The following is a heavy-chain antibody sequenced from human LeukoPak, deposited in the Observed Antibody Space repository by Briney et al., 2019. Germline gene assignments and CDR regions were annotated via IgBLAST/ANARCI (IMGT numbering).Heavy chain of an antibody. J-gene: IGHJ4*02. V-gene: IGHV3-7*01. CDR1: EFTFSSYW. CDR2: IKQDGSEK. Sequence: GGSLRLSCAASEFTFSSYWMSWVRQAPGKGLEWVADIKQDGSEKYYVDSVKGRFTISRDNAKNSLYLQMNSLRAEDTAVYYCARGREIVDYWGQGTLVTVSS. D-gene: IGHD3-16*02. CDR3: ARGREIVDY.